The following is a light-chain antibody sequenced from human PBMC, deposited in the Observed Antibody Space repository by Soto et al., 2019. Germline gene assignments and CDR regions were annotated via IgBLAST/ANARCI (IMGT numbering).Light chain of an antibody. J-gene: IGKJ4*01. CDR3: QQYNNWPLLT. Sequence: DIVLTQSPGTLSLSPGERATLSCRASQSLRRSSLAWYQQKPGQAPRLLIYGASTRATGIPARFSGSGSGTEFTLTISSLQSEDFAVYYCQQYNNWPLLTFGGGTKVDIK. V-gene: IGKV3-15*01. CDR1: QSLRRSS. CDR2: GAS.